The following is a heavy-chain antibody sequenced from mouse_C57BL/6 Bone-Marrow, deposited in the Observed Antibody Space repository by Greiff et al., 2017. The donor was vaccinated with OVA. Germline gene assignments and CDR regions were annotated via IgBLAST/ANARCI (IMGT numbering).Heavy chain of an antibody. CDR2: ISNLAYSI. J-gene: IGHJ1*03. CDR3: ARHGYYGSSFWYFDV. V-gene: IGHV5-15*01. Sequence: EVKLVESGGGLVQPGGSLKLSCAASGFTFSDYGMAWVRQAPRKGPEWVAFISNLAYSIYYADTVTGRFTISRENAKNTLYLEMSSLRSEDTAMYYCARHGYYGSSFWYFDVWGTGTTVTVSS. CDR1: GFTFSDYG. D-gene: IGHD1-1*01.